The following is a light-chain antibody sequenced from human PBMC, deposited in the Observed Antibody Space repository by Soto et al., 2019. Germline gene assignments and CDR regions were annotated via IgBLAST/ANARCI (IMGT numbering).Light chain of an antibody. CDR2: AAS. J-gene: IGKJ1*01. CDR3: QQSYSTPRT. V-gene: IGKV1-39*01. CDR1: QSISNY. Sequence: DIQMTQSPSSLSASVGDRVTITCRASQSISNYLNWYRQRPGKSPKLLIYAASSLESGVPSRFSGSGSGTDFTLTINSLQPEDFATYYCQQSYSTPRTFGQGTKVEIK.